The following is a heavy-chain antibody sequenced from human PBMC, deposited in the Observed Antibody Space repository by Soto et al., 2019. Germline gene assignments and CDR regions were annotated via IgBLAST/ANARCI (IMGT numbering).Heavy chain of an antibody. CDR2: IWYDGSNK. CDR3: ARDGGYCSGGSCLYYYDSSGYNTFDY. D-gene: IGHD2-15*01. J-gene: IGHJ4*02. CDR1: GFTFSSYG. Sequence: QVQLVESGGGVVQPGRSLRLSCAASGFTFSSYGMHWVRQAPGKGLEWVAVIWYDGSNKYYADSVKGRFTISRDNSKNTLYLQMNSLRAEDTAVYYCARDGGYCSGGSCLYYYDSSGYNTFDYWGQGTLVTVSS. V-gene: IGHV3-33*01.